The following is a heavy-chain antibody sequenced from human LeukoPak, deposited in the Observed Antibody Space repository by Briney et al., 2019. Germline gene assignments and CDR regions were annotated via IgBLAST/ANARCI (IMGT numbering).Heavy chain of an antibody. CDR1: GYTLTELS. CDR2: FDPGDGET. D-gene: IGHD3-10*01. CDR3: ATDLWFGELTNPNDAFDI. V-gene: IGHV1-24*01. J-gene: IGHJ3*02. Sequence: GASVKVSCKVSGYTLTELSMHWVRQAPGKGLEWMGGFDPGDGETIYAQKFQGRVTMTEDTSTDTAYMELSSLRSEDTAVYYCATDLWFGELTNPNDAFDIWGQGTMGTVSS.